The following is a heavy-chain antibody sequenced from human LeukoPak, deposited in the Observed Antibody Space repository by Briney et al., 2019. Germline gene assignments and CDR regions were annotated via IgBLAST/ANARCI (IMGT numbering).Heavy chain of an antibody. D-gene: IGHD1-1*01. CDR1: GFTFSDYY. CDR2: ISSSSSYI. Sequence: PGGSLRLSCAASGFTFSDYYMSWIRQAPGKGLEWVSYISSSSSYIDYADSVKGRFTTSRDNAKNLLYLQMNSLRAEDTAVYYCARDLTRSTTGVYYNWFDPWGQGTLVTVSS. CDR3: ARDLTRSTTGVYYNWFDP. J-gene: IGHJ5*02. V-gene: IGHV3-11*05.